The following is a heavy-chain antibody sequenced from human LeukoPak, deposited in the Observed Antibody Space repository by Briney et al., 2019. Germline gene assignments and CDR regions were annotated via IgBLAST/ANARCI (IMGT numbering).Heavy chain of an antibody. CDR2: ISGSGGTT. CDR1: GFTFSTYA. CDR3: TKVAYDYTWGSYRPPLDY. J-gene: IGHJ4*02. Sequence: GGSLRLSCAASGFTFSTYAMSWVRQAPGKGLEWVSGISGSGGTTYYADSVKGRFTISRDNSKNALYLQMKSLRPEDTAVYYCTKVAYDYTWGSYRPPLDYWGQGTLVTVSS. V-gene: IGHV3-23*01. D-gene: IGHD3-16*02.